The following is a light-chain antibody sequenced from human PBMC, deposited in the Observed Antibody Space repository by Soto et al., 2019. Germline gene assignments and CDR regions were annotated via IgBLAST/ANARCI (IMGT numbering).Light chain of an antibody. J-gene: IGKJ4*01. Sequence: EIVLTQSPGTLSLSPGERATLSCRASQSVPRSYLAWYQQKPGQAPRLLIYGTSSRATGIPDRFSGSGSGTDFTLTISRLEPEDFATYYCQQTRSYPSTFGGGTKVDIK. CDR2: GTS. CDR3: QQTRSYPST. V-gene: IGKV3-20*01. CDR1: QSVPRSY.